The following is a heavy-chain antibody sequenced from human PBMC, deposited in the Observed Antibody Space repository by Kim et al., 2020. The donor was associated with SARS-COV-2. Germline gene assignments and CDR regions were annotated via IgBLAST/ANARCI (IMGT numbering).Heavy chain of an antibody. Sequence: PALKSRVTISVDPSKNQFSLKLSSVTAPETAVYYCAGGLGSSGYSDAFDTWGQGTMVTVSS. CDR3: AGGLGSSGYSDAFDT. J-gene: IGHJ3*02. D-gene: IGHD3-22*01. V-gene: IGHV4-34*01.